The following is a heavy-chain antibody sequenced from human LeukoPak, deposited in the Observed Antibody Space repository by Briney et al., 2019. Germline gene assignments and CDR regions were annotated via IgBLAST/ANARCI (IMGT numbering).Heavy chain of an antibody. Sequence: PSETLSLTCTVSGGSISSTGYYWGWIRQPPGKGLEWIGSIYYSGNTYYNPSLKGRVTISVDTSKNQFSLKLSSVTAADTAVYYCARGGDSGYDDYWGQGTLVTVSS. D-gene: IGHD5-12*01. CDR1: GGSISSTGYY. CDR3: ARGGDSGYDDY. V-gene: IGHV4-39*07. J-gene: IGHJ4*02. CDR2: IYYSGNT.